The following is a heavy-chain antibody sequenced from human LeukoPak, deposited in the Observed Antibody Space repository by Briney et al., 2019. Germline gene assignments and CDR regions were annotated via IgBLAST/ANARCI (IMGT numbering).Heavy chain of an antibody. CDR1: GGSISSYY. D-gene: IGHD4-11*01. CDR3: ARPTVLDAFDI. V-gene: IGHV4-4*09. Sequence: PETLSLTCTVSGGSISSYYWSWIRQPPGKGLEWIGYIYTSGSTNYNPSLKSRVTISVDTSKNQFSLKLSSVTAADTAVYYCARPTVLDAFDIWGQGTMVTVSS. CDR2: IYTSGST. J-gene: IGHJ3*02.